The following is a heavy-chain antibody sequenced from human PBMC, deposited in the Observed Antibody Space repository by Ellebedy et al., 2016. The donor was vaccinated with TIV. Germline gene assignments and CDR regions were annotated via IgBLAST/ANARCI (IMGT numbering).Heavy chain of an antibody. CDR1: GFTFSSYG. J-gene: IGHJ4*02. CDR2: IWYDGSNK. Sequence: GESLKISCAASGFTFSSYGMHWVRQAPGKGLEWVAVIWYDGSNKYYADSVKGRFTITRDNAKNSLYLQMDSLRTEDTAVYYCAKDRSRRSGLGIFSFDFWGQGTLVTVSS. D-gene: IGHD5-12*01. V-gene: IGHV3-33*03. CDR3: AKDRSRRSGLGIFSFDF.